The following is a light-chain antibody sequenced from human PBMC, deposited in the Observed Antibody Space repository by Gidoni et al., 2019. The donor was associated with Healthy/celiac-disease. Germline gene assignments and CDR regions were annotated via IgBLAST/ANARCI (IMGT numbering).Light chain of an antibody. Sequence: EIVMTQSPATLSVSTGERATLSCSASQSVSSNLAWYQQKPGQAPRLLIYGASTRATGIPARCSGSGSGTEFTLTISSLQSEDFAVYYCQQYHNWPPEGLIFGGGTKVEIK. CDR1: QSVSSN. CDR3: QQYHNWPPEGLI. CDR2: GAS. J-gene: IGKJ4*01. V-gene: IGKV3-15*01.